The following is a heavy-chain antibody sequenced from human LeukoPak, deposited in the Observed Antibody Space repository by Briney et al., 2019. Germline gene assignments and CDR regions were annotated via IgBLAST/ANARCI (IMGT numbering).Heavy chain of an antibody. CDR2: IIPIFGTA. CDR3: ARDLGYSSGHGAFDI. Sequence: SVEVSCKASGGTFSSYAISWVRQAPGQGLEWMGGIIPIFGTANYAQKFQGRVTITADESTSTAYMELSSLRSEDTAVYYCARDLGYSSGHGAFDIWGQGTMVTVSS. D-gene: IGHD6-25*01. CDR1: GGTFSSYA. V-gene: IGHV1-69*13. J-gene: IGHJ3*02.